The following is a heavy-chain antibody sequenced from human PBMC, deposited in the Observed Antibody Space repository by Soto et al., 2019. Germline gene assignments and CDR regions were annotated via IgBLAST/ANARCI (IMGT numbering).Heavy chain of an antibody. CDR3: ASGASRWYPYFFDS. Sequence: FNSYAIAWXXXXPGQGLEWMGGIIPYYNTLNYAQKFQDRVTITADDSTNTVYMELSSLRSDDTAVYFCASGASRWYPYFFDSWAQGTLVTVSS. CDR2: IIPYYNTL. D-gene: IGHD6-13*01. V-gene: IGHV1-69*01. J-gene: IGHJ4*02. CDR1: FNSYA.